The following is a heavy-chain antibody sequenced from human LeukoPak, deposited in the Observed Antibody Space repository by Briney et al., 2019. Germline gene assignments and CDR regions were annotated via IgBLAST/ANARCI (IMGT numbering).Heavy chain of an antibody. V-gene: IGHV3-74*01. CDR2: INNDGSGT. J-gene: IGHJ4*02. Sequence: GGSLRLSCAASGFTFNIYAMHWVRQAPGKGLVWVSRINNDGSGTSYADSVKGRFTISRDNAKNTLYLQMNSLRAEDTAVYYCARDPGPYCGGDCYYFDYWGPGTLVTVSS. D-gene: IGHD2-21*02. CDR3: ARDPGPYCGGDCYYFDY. CDR1: GFTFNIYA.